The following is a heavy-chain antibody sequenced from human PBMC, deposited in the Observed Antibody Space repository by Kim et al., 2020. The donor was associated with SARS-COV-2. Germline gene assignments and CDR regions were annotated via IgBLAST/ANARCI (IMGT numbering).Heavy chain of an antibody. CDR1: GGSISSSSYY. D-gene: IGHD2-2*01. Sequence: SETLSLTCTVSGGSISSSSYYWGWIRQPPGQGLEWIGSIYYSGSTYYNPSLKSRVTISVDTSKNQFSLKLSSVTAADTAVYYCARVRKIVVVPAAMSWFDPWGQGTLVTVSS. CDR2: IYYSGST. CDR3: ARVRKIVVVPAAMSWFDP. V-gene: IGHV4-39*01. J-gene: IGHJ5*02.